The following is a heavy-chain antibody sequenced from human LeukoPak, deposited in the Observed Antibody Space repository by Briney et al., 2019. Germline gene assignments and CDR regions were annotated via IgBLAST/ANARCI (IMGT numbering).Heavy chain of an antibody. CDR2: INHSGST. V-gene: IGHV4-34*01. CDR1: GGSFSGYY. CDR3: ARWLVVPAAIRYFDY. Sequence: SETLSLTCAVYGGSFSGYYWSWIRQPPGKGLEWIGEINHSGSTNYNPSLKSRVTISVGTSKNQFSLKLSSVTAADTAVYYCARWLVVPAAIRYFDYWGQGTLVTVSS. D-gene: IGHD2-2*02. J-gene: IGHJ4*02.